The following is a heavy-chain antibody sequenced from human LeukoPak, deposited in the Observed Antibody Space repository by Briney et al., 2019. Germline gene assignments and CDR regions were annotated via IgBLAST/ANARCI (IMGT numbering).Heavy chain of an antibody. CDR1: GFTFDDYA. J-gene: IGHJ2*01. CDR2: IRSRPYGETT. D-gene: IGHD3-9*01. V-gene: IGHV3-49*03. CDR3: XXXXXQPEXGTIFRYCDL. Sequence: GGSLRLSCKASGFTFDDYAMTWFRQAPGKGLEWLSFIRSRPYGETTEYAASVTDRFTMSREDSKSIVYLQMSSLKTEDTAVYXXXXXXXQPEXGTIFRYCDLWGRGTLVTVSS.